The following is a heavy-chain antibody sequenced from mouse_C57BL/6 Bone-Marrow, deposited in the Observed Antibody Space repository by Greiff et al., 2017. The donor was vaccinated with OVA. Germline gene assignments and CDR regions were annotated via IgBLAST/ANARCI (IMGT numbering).Heavy chain of an antibody. CDR2: IDPEDGET. CDR1: GFNIKDYY. J-gene: IGHJ2*01. D-gene: IGHD2-1*01. CDR3: ARSGGGNSLFDY. V-gene: IGHV14-2*01. Sequence: VQLQQSGAELVKPGASVKLSCTASGFNIKDYYMHWVKQRTEQGLEWIGRIDPEDGETKYAPKFPGKATITADTSSNTAYLQLSSLTSEDTAVYYCARSGGGNSLFDYWGQGTTLTVSS.